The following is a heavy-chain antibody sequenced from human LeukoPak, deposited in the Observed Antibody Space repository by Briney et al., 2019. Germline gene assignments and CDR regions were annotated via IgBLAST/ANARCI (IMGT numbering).Heavy chain of an antibody. V-gene: IGHV3-48*03. Sequence: TGGSLRLSCAASGFTFSSYEMIWVRQAPGKGLEWVSYISSSSSTIYYADSVKGRFTISRDNAKNSLYLQMNSLRAEDTAVYYCARDPDYYDSSGYYPAFDYWGQGTLVTVSS. CDR3: ARDPDYYDSSGYYPAFDY. CDR2: ISSSSSTI. D-gene: IGHD3-22*01. CDR1: GFTFSSYE. J-gene: IGHJ4*02.